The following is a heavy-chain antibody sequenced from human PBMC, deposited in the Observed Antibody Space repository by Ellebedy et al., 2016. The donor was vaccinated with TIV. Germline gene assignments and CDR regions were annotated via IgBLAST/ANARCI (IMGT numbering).Heavy chain of an antibody. CDR2: IYYSGST. CDR1: GGSISSYY. J-gene: IGHJ6*02. CDR3: ATTDCSGGSCYSQSYYYGMDV. V-gene: IGHV4-59*01. Sequence: MPSETLSLTCTVSGGSISSYYWSWIRQPPGKGLVWIGYIYYSGSTNYNPSLKSRVTISVDTSKNQFSLQLRSVTAADTAVYYCATTDCSGGSCYSQSYYYGMDVWGQGTTVTVSS. D-gene: IGHD2-15*01.